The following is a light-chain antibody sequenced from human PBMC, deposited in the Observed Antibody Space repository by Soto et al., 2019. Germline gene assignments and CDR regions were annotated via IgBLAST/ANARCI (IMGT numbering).Light chain of an antibody. V-gene: IGKV1-9*01. Sequence: IQLTQSPSSLSASMGDRVTITCRASQVIINYLAWYQQKPGKAPKLLIYGASTLQGGVTSRFSGSGSGTDFTLTVSSLQPEDLATYYCQQFFMYLPTFGPGTKVNIK. J-gene: IGKJ3*01. CDR3: QQFFMYLPT. CDR2: GAS. CDR1: QVIINY.